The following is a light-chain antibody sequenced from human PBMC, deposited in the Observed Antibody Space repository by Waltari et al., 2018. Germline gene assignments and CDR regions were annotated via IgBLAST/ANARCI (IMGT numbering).Light chain of an antibody. CDR3: SAWDSDLRGYV. CDR1: NNNVGNQG. Sequence: QAGLTQPPSVSKGLRQTATLSCTGNNNNVGNQGAAWLQQHQGQPPKLLSYRNNNRPSGISDRCSASRSGNTASLTITGLQPEDEADDYCSAWDSDLRGYVFGTGTKVTVL. V-gene: IGLV10-54*04. CDR2: RNN. J-gene: IGLJ1*01.